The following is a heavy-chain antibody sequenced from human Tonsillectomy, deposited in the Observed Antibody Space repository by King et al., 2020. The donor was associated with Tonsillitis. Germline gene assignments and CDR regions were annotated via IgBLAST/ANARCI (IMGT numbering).Heavy chain of an antibody. CDR1: GGSISSYY. V-gene: IGHV4-59*01. D-gene: IGHD6-6*01. Sequence: QLQESGPGLVKPSETLSLTCTVSGGSISSYYWSWIRQPPGKGLEWIGYIYYSGSTNYNPSLKSRVTISVDTSKNQFSLKLSSVTAADTAVYYCARGRVSSGYDWVDPWGQGTLVTVSS. CDR3: ARGRVSSGYDWVDP. CDR2: IYYSGST. J-gene: IGHJ5*02.